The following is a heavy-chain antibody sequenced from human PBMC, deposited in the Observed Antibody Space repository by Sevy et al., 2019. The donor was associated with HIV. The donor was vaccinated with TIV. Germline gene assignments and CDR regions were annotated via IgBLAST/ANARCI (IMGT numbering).Heavy chain of an antibody. CDR3: ARERATGDYYGSGSYHYFDY. Sequence: ASVKVSCKASGYTFTSYGISWVRQAPGQGLEWMGWISAYNGNTNYAQKLQGRVTMTTDTSTSTAYMELRSLGSDDMAVYYCARERATGDYYGSGSYHYFDYWGQGTLVTVSS. CDR2: ISAYNGNT. V-gene: IGHV1-18*03. CDR1: GYTFTSYG. D-gene: IGHD3-10*01. J-gene: IGHJ4*02.